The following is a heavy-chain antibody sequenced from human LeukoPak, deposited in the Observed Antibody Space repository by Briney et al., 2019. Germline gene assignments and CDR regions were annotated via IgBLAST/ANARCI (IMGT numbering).Heavy chain of an antibody. J-gene: IGHJ4*02. CDR1: GYTFTSYG. V-gene: IGHV1-18*01. D-gene: IGHD5-24*01. Sequence: ASVKVSCKASGYTFTSYGTSWVRQAPGQGLEWMGWISAYNGNTNYAQKLQGRVTMTTDTSTSTAYMELRSLRSDDTAVYYCARDLGTRWLPRGQMGYWGQGTLVTVSS. CDR2: ISAYNGNT. CDR3: ARDLGTRWLPRGQMGY.